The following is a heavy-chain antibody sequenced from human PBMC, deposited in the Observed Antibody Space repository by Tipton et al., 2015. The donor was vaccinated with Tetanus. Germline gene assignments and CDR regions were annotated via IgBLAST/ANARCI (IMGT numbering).Heavy chain of an antibody. J-gene: IGHJ6*03. CDR1: GGSISSSSYY. CDR3: ARVGYYYYYMDV. D-gene: IGHD3-22*01. Sequence: TLSLTCTVSGGSISSSSYYWGWIRQPPGKGLEWIGSIYYSGSTYYKPSLKSRVAISIDASKNQFSLKLNSMTAADTAVYYCARVGYYYYYMDVWGKGTTVTVSS. CDR2: IYYSGST. V-gene: IGHV4-39*07.